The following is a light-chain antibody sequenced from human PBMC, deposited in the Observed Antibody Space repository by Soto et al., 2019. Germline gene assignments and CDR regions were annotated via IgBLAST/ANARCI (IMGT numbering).Light chain of an antibody. V-gene: IGKV3-11*01. Sequence: EIALTQSPATLSLSPGERATLSCRATQRVSSYLAWYNQKPGQAPRLLMSDASNRATGIPARFSGSGSGTVFTLAISSLEPEDLAVYCCQQRSKWPLTFGGGTKVEIK. J-gene: IGKJ4*01. CDR3: QQRSKWPLT. CDR2: DAS. CDR1: QRVSSY.